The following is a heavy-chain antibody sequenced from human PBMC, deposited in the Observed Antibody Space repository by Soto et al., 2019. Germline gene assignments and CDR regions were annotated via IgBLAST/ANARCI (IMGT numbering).Heavy chain of an antibody. CDR3: ARALRGGWFES. CDR1: GDSCTSYS. J-gene: IGHJ5*01. V-gene: IGHV5-10-1*01. Sequence: XASLKIWCKGAGDSCTSYSNSWVRQIPGKALDWMGRIDPCDSYTNYSPSFHGHVTISADKSISTAYLQWSSLKPSDTVMYYCARALRGGWFESCGKLPLVSVAS. CDR2: IDPCDSYT.